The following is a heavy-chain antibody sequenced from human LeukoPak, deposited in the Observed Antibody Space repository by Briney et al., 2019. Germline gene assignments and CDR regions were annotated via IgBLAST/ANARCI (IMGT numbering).Heavy chain of an antibody. CDR1: GGTFGSYI. CDR2: IIPIFGTP. CDR3: ARQGYTNNLGGYFGDKDDGFDL. Sequence: SVKVSCKASGGTFGSYIITWVRQAPGQGLEWMGRIIPIFGTPDYAQKFQGRVTITADESTSTAYMELSRLRFEDTAVYYCARQGYTNNLGGYFGDKDDGFDLWGQGTMVTVSS. J-gene: IGHJ3*01. D-gene: IGHD3-9*01. V-gene: IGHV1-69*01.